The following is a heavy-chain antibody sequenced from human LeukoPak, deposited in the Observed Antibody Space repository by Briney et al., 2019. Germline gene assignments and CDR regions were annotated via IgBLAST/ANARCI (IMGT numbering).Heavy chain of an antibody. CDR2: INHSGST. CDR3: ARVRPYTSIAAAERFFDY. D-gene: IGHD6-13*01. V-gene: IGHV4-34*01. CDR1: GGSFSGYY. Sequence: SETLSLTCAVYGGSFSGYYWSWIRQPPGKGLEWIGEINHSGSTNYNPSLKSRVTISVDTSKNQFSLKLSSVTAADTAVYYCARVRPYTSIAAAERFFDYWGQGTLVTVSS. J-gene: IGHJ4*02.